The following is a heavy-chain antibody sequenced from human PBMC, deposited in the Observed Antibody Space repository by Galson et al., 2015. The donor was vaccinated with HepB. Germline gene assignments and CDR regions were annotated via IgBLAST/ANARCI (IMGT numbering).Heavy chain of an antibody. CDR1: GFTFSSYW. CDR3: ARDPGGYSYGFHFDY. Sequence: SLRLSCAASGFTFSSYWMSWVRQAPGKGLEWVANIKQDGSEKYYVDSVKGRFTISRDNAKNSLYLQMNSLRAVDTAVYYCARDPGGYSYGFHFDYWGQGTLVTVSS. J-gene: IGHJ4*02. V-gene: IGHV3-7*03. D-gene: IGHD5-18*01. CDR2: IKQDGSEK.